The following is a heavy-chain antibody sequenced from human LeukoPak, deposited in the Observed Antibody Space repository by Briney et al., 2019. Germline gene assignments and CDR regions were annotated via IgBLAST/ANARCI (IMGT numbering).Heavy chain of an antibody. CDR3: ARILGDYYDSKYAFDI. Sequence: SQTLSLTCAVSGGSISSGDYSWSWIRQPPGKGLEWIGYIYHSGSTYYNPSLKSRVTISVDRSKNQFSLKLSSVTAADTAVYYCARILGDYYDSKYAFDIWGQGTMVTVSS. CDR1: GGSISSGDYS. D-gene: IGHD3-22*01. J-gene: IGHJ3*02. CDR2: IYHSGST. V-gene: IGHV4-30-2*01.